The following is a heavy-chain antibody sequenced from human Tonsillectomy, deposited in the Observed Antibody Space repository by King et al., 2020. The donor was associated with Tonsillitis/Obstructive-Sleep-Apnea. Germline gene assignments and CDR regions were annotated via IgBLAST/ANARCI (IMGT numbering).Heavy chain of an antibody. D-gene: IGHD3-3*01. CDR3: ARELGGGYDVWSGAPLGYDDYYSYGMDV. Sequence: VQLVESGGGLVQPGGSLRLSCAASGFTFSSYAMSWVRQAPGKGLEWVSAISGSGGSTYYADSVKGRFTISRDNSKNTLYLQMNSLRPEDTAVYYCARELGGGYDVWSGAPLGYDDYYSYGMDVWGQGTTVTVSS. CDR1: GFTFSSYA. J-gene: IGHJ6*02. CDR2: ISGSGGST. V-gene: IGHV3-23*04.